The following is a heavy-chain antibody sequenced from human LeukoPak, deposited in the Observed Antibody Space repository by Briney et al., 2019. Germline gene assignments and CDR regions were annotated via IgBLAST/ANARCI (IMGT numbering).Heavy chain of an antibody. CDR2: IYSGGST. D-gene: IGHD6-13*01. CDR1: GFTVSSNY. Sequence: GGSLRLSCAASGFTVSSNYMSWVRQAPGKGLEWVSVIYSGGSTYYADSVKGRFTISRDNSKNTLYLQMNSLRAEDTAVYYCARDFFAAAGTLDYWGQGTLVTVSS. CDR3: ARDFFAAAGTLDY. J-gene: IGHJ4*02. V-gene: IGHV3-53*01.